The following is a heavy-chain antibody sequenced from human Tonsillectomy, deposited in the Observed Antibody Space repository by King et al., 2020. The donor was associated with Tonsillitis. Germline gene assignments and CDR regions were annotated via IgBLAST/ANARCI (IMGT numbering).Heavy chain of an antibody. D-gene: IGHD3-22*01. J-gene: IGHJ4*02. Sequence: QVQLVESGGGVVQPGGSLRLSCAASGFTFSSYDMHWVRQAPGKGLEWVAFIRYDGSNKYYVDSVKGRFTISRDNSKNTLYLQMNSLRAEDTAVYYCAKNGWVDITMIVGEKYCDYWGQGTLVTVSS. V-gene: IGHV3-30*02. CDR1: GFTFSSYD. CDR2: IRYDGSNK. CDR3: AKNGWVDITMIVGEKYCDY.